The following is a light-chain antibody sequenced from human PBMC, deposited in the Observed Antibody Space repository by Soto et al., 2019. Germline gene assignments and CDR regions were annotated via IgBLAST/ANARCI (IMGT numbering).Light chain of an antibody. CDR3: QQRSNWPLT. V-gene: IGKV3-11*01. CDR1: RSVSSF. J-gene: IGKJ3*01. CDR2: DAS. Sequence: EIVLTQSPATLSLSPGERATLSCRASRSVSSFLAWYQQKPGQAPRLLIYDASNRATGIPARFSGSGSGTDFTLTLSSLEPEDFAVYYCQQRSNWPLTFGPGTKVDIK.